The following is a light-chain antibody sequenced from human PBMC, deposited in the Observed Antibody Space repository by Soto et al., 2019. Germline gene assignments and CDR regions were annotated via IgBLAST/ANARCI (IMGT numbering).Light chain of an antibody. J-gene: IGLJ2*01. CDR1: SGHSSYA. CDR3: QTWGTGTVV. V-gene: IGLV4-69*01. Sequence: QPVLTQSPSASASLGASVKLPCTLSSGHSSYAIAWHQQQPEKGPRYLMRVNSDGRHIKGDGIPDRFSGSSSGAERYLTISSLQSEDEADYYCQTWGTGTVVFGGGTKVTVL. CDR2: VNSDGRH.